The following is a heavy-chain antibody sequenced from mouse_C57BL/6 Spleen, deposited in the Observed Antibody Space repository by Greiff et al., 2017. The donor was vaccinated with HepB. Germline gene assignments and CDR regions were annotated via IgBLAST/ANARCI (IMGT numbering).Heavy chain of an antibody. CDR2: INPSTGGT. D-gene: IGHD2-4*01. CDR1: GYSFTGYY. Sequence: VQLQQSGPELVKPGASVKISCKASGYSFTGYYMNWVKQSPEKSLEWIGEINPSTGGTTYNQKFKAKATLTVDKSSSTAYMQLKSLTSEDSAVYYCARNYDDKYFDVWGTGTTVTVSS. CDR3: ARNYDDKYFDV. J-gene: IGHJ1*03. V-gene: IGHV1-42*01.